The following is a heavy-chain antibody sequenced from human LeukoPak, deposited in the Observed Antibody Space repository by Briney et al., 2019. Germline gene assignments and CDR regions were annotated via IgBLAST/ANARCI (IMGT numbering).Heavy chain of an antibody. V-gene: IGHV3-23*01. CDR3: AKGFLEWLYYFDY. CDR2: ISGSGGST. Sequence: GGSLRLSCAASGFTFSGSAMHWVRQASGKGLEWVSAISGSGGSTYYADSVKGRFTISRDNSKNTLYLQMNSLRAEDTAVYYCAKGFLEWLYYFDYWGQGTLVTVSS. D-gene: IGHD3-3*01. CDR1: GFTFSGSA. J-gene: IGHJ4*02.